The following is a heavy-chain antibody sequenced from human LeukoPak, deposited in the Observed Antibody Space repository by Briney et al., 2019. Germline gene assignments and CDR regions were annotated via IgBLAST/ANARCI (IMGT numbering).Heavy chain of an antibody. D-gene: IGHD3-22*01. J-gene: IGHJ3*02. CDR3: ARLHYYDSSGYYMDAFDI. V-gene: IGHV4-59*01. CDR1: GGSISSYY. CDR2: IYYSGST. Sequence: PSETLSLTCTVSGGSISSYYWSWIRQPPGKGLEWIGYIYYSGSTNHNPSLKSRVTISVDTSKNQFSLRLSSVTAADTAVYYCARLHYYDSSGYYMDAFDIWGQGTMVTVSS.